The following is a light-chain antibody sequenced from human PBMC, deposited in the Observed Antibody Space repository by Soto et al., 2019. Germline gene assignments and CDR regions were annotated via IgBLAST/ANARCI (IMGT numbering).Light chain of an antibody. CDR2: AAS. CDR1: QSVSTN. V-gene: IGKV3-15*01. CDR3: QQYDNWSRFT. Sequence: EIVMTQSPATLSVSPGDRATLSCRASQSVSTNLAWYQQKPGQAPRLLIYAASTRATGIPAWFTGSGSGTELTPNVSSLQFEDFAVYYCQQYDNWSRFTFSPGTIVDIE. J-gene: IGKJ3*01.